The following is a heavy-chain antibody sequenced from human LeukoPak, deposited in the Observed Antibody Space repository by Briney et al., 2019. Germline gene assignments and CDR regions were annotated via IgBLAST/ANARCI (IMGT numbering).Heavy chain of an antibody. CDR3: TAEGED. Sequence: GGSLRLSCAGSGFTFSDAWMSWVRQAPGKGLEWVGRIKRKADGGTIDYAAPVKGRFTISRDDSKNTLYLQMNSLKTEDTAVYYCTAEGEDWGQGTLVTVSS. CDR1: GFTFSDAW. J-gene: IGHJ4*02. CDR2: IKRKADGGTI. V-gene: IGHV3-15*01. D-gene: IGHD3-10*01.